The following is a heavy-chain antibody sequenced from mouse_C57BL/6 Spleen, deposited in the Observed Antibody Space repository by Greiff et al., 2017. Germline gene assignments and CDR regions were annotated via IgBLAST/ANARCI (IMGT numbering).Heavy chain of an antibody. CDR1: GFTFSDYG. CDR3: ASKVWFAY. J-gene: IGHJ3*01. V-gene: IGHV5-17*01. CDR2: ISSGSSTI. Sequence: EVQLQESGGGLVKPGGSLKLSCAASGFTFSDYGMHWVRQAPEKGLEWVAYISSGSSTIYYADTVKGRFTISSDNAKNTLFLQMTSLRSEDTAMYYWASKVWFAYWGQGTLVTVSA.